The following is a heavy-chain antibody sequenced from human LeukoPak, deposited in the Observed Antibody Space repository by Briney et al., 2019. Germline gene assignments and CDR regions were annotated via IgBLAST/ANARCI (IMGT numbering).Heavy chain of an antibody. D-gene: IGHD2-15*01. V-gene: IGHV3-33*01. Sequence: GRSLRLSCAASGFTFSSYAMHWVRQAPGKGLEGVAVIWYDGSNKYYADSVKGRFTISRDNCKNTLYLQMNGLRADDTAVYYCARDRVVVAATEGYYFDYWGQGTLVTVSS. J-gene: IGHJ4*02. CDR3: ARDRVVVAATEGYYFDY. CDR2: IWYDGSNK. CDR1: GFTFSSYA.